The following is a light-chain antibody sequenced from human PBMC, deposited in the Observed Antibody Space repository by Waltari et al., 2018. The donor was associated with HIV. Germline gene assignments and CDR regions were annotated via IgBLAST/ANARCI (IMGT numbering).Light chain of an antibody. CDR1: QSIGNY. CDR2: AAS. J-gene: IGKJ2*01. CDR3: QQSSSSPPT. Sequence: DIQMTQPPSSLSASVVDRVTIICRASQSIGNYLNWYHQKSGTGPELRIYAASSLKSGVPSMFSGSGSGTDFTLTITSLQPEDFATYYCQQSSSSPPTFSQGTKVEI. V-gene: IGKV1-39*01.